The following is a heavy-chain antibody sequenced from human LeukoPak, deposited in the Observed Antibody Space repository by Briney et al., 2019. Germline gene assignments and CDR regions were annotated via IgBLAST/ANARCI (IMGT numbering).Heavy chain of an antibody. CDR1: GYSISSGYH. CDR3: ARHDWTFDI. D-gene: IGHD3-9*01. V-gene: IGHV4-38-2*01. Sequence: TSETLSHTCLVSGYSISSGYHWGWIRQPPGKGLDWIGSIYRSGITYYNPSLKSRVTISVDTSKNQFSLKLSSVTAADTAVYYCARHDWTFDIWGQGTMVTASP. CDR2: IYRSGIT. J-gene: IGHJ3*02.